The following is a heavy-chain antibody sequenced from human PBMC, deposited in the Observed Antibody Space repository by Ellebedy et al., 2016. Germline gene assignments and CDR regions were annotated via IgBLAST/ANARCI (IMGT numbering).Heavy chain of an antibody. J-gene: IGHJ4*02. D-gene: IGHD6-13*01. CDR2: IYYGGTP. CDR3: ARSGTSWYGGGLNY. CDR1: GDSISGGDYY. V-gene: IGHV4-30-4*01. Sequence: SETLSLXXTVSGDSISGGDYYWTWIRQSPEKGLEYIGYIYYGGTPYYNPSLESRLTISTDTSKNQFSLKLTSVTAADTAVYYCARSGTSWYGGGLNYWGQGILVTVSS.